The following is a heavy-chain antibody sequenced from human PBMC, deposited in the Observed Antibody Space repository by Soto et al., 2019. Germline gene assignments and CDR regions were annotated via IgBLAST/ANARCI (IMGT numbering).Heavy chain of an antibody. D-gene: IGHD6-19*01. V-gene: IGHV1-46*02. Sequence: ASVKASCKTSGYTFNNFYIHWVRQAPGQGLEWMGLINPSGGGTRYAQKLQDRVTVTRDTSTSTVYMELSSLRSDDTAVYYCCRGGSGWSNWFDPWGQGTQVTVSS. CDR2: INPSGGGT. CDR3: CRGGSGWSNWFDP. J-gene: IGHJ5*02. CDR1: GYTFNNFY.